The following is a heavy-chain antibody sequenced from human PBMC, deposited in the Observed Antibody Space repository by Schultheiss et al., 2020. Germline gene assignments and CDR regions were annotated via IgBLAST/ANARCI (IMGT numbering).Heavy chain of an antibody. CDR3: ARMRTGSGWCYFDY. CDR2: IYYSGSA. Sequence: SQTLSLTCTVSGGSIGRVYYWAWVRQPPGKGLEWIGSIYYSGSAFYNPSLKSRVTISVDTSKNQFSLKLSSVTAADTAVYYCARMRTGSGWCYFDYWGQGTLVTVSS. CDR1: GGSIGRVYY. D-gene: IGHD6-19*01. V-gene: IGHV4-39*07. J-gene: IGHJ4*02.